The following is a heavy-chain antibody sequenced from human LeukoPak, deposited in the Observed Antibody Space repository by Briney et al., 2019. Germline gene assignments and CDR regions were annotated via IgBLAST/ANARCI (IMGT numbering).Heavy chain of an antibody. CDR2: IYHSGST. Sequence: PSETLSLTCTVSGYSISSGYYWGWIRQPPGKGLEWIGSIYHSGSTYYNPSLKSRVTISVDTSKNQFSLKLSSVTAADTAVYYCARRAATQFDYWGQGTLVTVSS. V-gene: IGHV4-38-2*02. J-gene: IGHJ4*02. CDR1: GYSISSGYY. CDR3: ARRAATQFDY. D-gene: IGHD1-26*01.